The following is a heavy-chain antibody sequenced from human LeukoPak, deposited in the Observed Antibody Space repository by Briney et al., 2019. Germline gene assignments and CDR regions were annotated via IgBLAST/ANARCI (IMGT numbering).Heavy chain of an antibody. CDR1: GFTFDDYA. D-gene: IGHD1-1*01. CDR3: AKDGLGQPDY. J-gene: IGHJ4*02. V-gene: IGHV3-43D*04. Sequence: GGSLRLSCAASGFTFDDYATHWVRQAPGKGLEWVSLISWDGGSTYYADSVKGRFTISRDNSKNSLYLQMNSLRAEDTALYYCAKDGLGQPDYWGQGTLVTVSS. CDR2: ISWDGGST.